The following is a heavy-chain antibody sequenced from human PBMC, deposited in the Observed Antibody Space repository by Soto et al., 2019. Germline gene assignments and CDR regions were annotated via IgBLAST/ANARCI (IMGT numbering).Heavy chain of an antibody. V-gene: IGHV3-30-3*01. CDR2: ISYDGSNK. CDR3: ARGGAVAGTSLAFDY. D-gene: IGHD6-19*01. Sequence: QVQLVESGGGVVQPGRPLRLSCAASGFTFSSYAMHWVRQAPGKGLEWVAVISYDGSNKYYADSVKGRFTISRDNSKNTLYLQMNSLRAEDTAVYYCARGGAVAGTSLAFDYWGQGTLVTVSS. CDR1: GFTFSSYA. J-gene: IGHJ4*02.